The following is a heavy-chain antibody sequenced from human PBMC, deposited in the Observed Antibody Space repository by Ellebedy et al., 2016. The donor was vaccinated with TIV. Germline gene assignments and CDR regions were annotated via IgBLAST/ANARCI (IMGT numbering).Heavy chain of an antibody. CDR3: ARRARGYGDYTVHY. J-gene: IGHJ4*02. CDR1: GFTFSSYG. D-gene: IGHD4-17*01. CDR2: IWHDGSDQ. Sequence: LSLTCXASGFTFSSYGMHWVRQAPGKGLEWVAVIWHDGSDQRYADSVKGRFTISRDTSKNTVYLQMNSLRAEDTAVYYCARRARGYGDYTVHYWGQGTLVTVSS. V-gene: IGHV3-33*08.